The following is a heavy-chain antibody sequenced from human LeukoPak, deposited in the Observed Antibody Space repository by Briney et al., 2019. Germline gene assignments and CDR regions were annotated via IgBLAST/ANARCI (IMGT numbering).Heavy chain of an antibody. J-gene: IGHJ3*02. CDR2: KSRSGGST. CDR3: ARDWPSEWQQLPDSDAADI. CDR1: GFTFSSYA. D-gene: IGHD6-13*01. Sequence: WGSLRLSCAASGFTFSSYAMSWVRQPPGKGLEWVSSKSRSGGSTYDADSVKGRFTISRDNSKNTLDLQMNSLRADDTAVYYCARDWPSEWQQLPDSDAADIWGQGTMVTLSA. V-gene: IGHV3-23*01.